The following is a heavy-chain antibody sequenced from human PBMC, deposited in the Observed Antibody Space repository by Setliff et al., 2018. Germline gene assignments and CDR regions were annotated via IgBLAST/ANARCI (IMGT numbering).Heavy chain of an antibody. D-gene: IGHD1-7*01. J-gene: IGHJ6*03. V-gene: IGHV1-2*02. CDR3: ARNAITGTTKKYYYYLDV. CDR1: GYTFTGYF. Sequence: ASVKVSCKASGYTFTGYFMHWVRQVPGQGLEWMGWINPNSGGTKYAQKFQARVTMTRDTSISTVYMELSSLTSEDTAVYYCARNAITGTTKKYYYYLDVWGQGTTVTV. CDR2: INPNSGGT.